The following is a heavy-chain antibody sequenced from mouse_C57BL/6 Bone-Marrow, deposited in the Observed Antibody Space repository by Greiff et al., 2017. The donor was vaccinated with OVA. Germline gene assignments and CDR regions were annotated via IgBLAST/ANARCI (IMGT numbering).Heavy chain of an antibody. CDR2: IYPNSGGT. CDR1: GYTFTSYW. J-gene: IGHJ3*01. D-gene: IGHD2-3*01. V-gene: IGHV1-72*01. Sequence: QVQLQQSGAELVKPGASVKLSCKASGYTFTSYWMHWVKQRPGRGLEWIGRIYPNSGGTKYNEKFKSKATLTVDKPSSTAYMQLSSLTSEDSAVYYCARRGGYYVSWFAYWGQGTLVTVSA. CDR3: ARRGGYYVSWFAY.